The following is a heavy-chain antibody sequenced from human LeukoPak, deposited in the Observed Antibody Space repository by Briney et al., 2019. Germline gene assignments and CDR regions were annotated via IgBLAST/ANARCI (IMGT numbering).Heavy chain of an antibody. CDR3: ATRDCVGECYSSWFEP. V-gene: IGHV1-46*01. CDR2: INPRGGST. CDR1: GYTLTNYF. Sequence: ASEKVYCKASGYTLTNYFMHWEQQTPGQGLEWMGIINPRGGSTGYAQKFQGRITMTTDVSARTVYMELSGLESEDTAVYYCATRDCVGECYSSWFEPRGQGNMVTVSS. J-gene: IGHJ5*02. D-gene: IGHD3/OR15-3a*01.